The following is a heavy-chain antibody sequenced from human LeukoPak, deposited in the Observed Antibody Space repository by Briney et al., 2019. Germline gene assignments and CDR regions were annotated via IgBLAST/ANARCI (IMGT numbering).Heavy chain of an antibody. V-gene: IGHV3-23*01. CDR1: GFSCPSSA. J-gene: IGHJ4*02. CDR3: AQSYDSGGYPLGDS. D-gene: IGHD3-22*01. CDR2: IGAGASNK. Sequence: GGSLTLSCTASGFSCPSSAMAWVRQAPGKGLEWVSHIGAGASNKYYADSVKGRFTISRDYSRKTVYLQMNSLRAEDTAVYYCAQSYDSGGYPLGDSWGQGTLVTVSS.